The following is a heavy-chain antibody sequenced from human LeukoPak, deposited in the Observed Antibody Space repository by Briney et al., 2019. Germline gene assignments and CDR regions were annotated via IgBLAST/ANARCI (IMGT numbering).Heavy chain of an antibody. D-gene: IGHD3-22*01. CDR3: ARKSFEYYDSSGYYYPLDY. CDR1: GGTFSSYA. V-gene: IGHV1-69*13. Sequence: SVKVSCKASGGTFSSYAISWVRQAPGQGLEWMGGIIPIFGTANYAQKFQGRVTITADESTSTAYMELSSLRSEDTAVYYCARKSFEYYDSSGYYYPLDYWGQGTLVTVSS. J-gene: IGHJ4*02. CDR2: IIPIFGTA.